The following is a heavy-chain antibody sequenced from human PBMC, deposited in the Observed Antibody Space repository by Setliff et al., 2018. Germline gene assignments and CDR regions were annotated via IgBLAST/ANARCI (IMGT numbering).Heavy chain of an antibody. D-gene: IGHD2-21*02. J-gene: IGHJ1*01. CDR1: GGTFSSYD. Sequence: SVKVSCKASGGTFSSYDINWVRQAPGQGLEWMGGIIPIFGTVNYAQKFQDRVSIRTDKSTSTAYMELSSLRSEDTAVYYCARAYCGGDCYNRQLEYFQHWGQGTLVTVSS. CDR3: ARAYCGGDCYNRQLEYFQH. V-gene: IGHV1-69*05. CDR2: IIPIFGTV.